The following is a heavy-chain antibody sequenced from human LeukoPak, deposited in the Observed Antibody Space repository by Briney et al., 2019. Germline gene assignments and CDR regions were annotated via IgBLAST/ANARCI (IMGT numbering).Heavy chain of an antibody. J-gene: IGHJ4*02. CDR1: GFTVSNNY. V-gene: IGHV3-53*01. D-gene: IGHD3-10*01. Sequence: AGGSLRLSCAASGFTVSNNYMTWVRQAPGKGLEWVSVIYSAGKTFYADSVKGRFTISRDNSKNSLYLEMNSLRAEDTAVYYCAGSSHLGFVELFGALDYWGQGTLVTVSS. CDR2: IYSAGKT. CDR3: AGSSHLGFVELFGALDY.